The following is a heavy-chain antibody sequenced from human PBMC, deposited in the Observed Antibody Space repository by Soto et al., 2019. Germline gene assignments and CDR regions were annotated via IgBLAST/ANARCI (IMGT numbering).Heavy chain of an antibody. Sequence: PGGSLRLSCAASGFTFSSYGMHWVRQAPGKGLEWVAVISNDGSNKYSADSAKGRFTISRDNSKTTLYLQMNSLRAEDTAVYYCAKQIVGATPYFDYWGQGTLVTVSS. V-gene: IGHV3-30*18. CDR2: ISNDGSNK. D-gene: IGHD1-26*01. CDR1: GFTFSSYG. CDR3: AKQIVGATPYFDY. J-gene: IGHJ4*02.